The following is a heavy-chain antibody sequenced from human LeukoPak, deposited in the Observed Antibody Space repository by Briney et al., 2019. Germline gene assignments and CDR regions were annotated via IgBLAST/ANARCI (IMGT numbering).Heavy chain of an antibody. CDR2: IYYSGST. J-gene: IGHJ4*02. CDR1: GGSISSYY. V-gene: IGHV4-59*08. D-gene: IGHD6-19*01. CDR3: ARHESSGWVFDY. Sequence: PSETLSLTCTVSGGSISSYYWSRIRQPPGKGLEWIGYIYYSGSTNYDPSLKSRVTISVDTSKNQFSLKLSSVTAADTAVYYCARHESSGWVFDYWGQGTLVTVSS.